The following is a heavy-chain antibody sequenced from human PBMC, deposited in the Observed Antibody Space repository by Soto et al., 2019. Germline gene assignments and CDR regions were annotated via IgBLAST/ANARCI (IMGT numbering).Heavy chain of an antibody. J-gene: IGHJ4*02. CDR2: VYDNGRP. D-gene: IGHD2-2*01. V-gene: IGHV4-59*01. Sequence: SETLSLTCTISGGSISVYYWSWIRQSPRQGLEWTGYVYDNGRPYYSPSLKSRVTISADTSKNQISLKLTSATAADTAVYYCERGVGSSTPRYWGRGNLVTVSS. CDR1: GGSISVYY. CDR3: ERGVGSSTPRY.